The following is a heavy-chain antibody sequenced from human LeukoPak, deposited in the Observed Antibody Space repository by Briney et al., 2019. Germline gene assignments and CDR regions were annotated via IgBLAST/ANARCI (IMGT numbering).Heavy chain of an antibody. V-gene: IGHV3-23*01. D-gene: IGHD6-13*01. J-gene: IGHJ4*02. Sequence: GSLRLSCAASGFTFSSYAMSWVRQAPGKRLEWVSAISGSGGSTYYADSVKGRFTISRDNSKNTLYLQMNSLRAEDTAVYYCAKLDSIAAASTSDYWGQGTLVTVSS. CDR2: ISGSGGST. CDR1: GFTFSSYA. CDR3: AKLDSIAAASTSDY.